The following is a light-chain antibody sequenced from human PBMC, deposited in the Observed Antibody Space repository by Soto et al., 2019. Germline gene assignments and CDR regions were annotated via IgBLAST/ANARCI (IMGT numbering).Light chain of an antibody. CDR1: SSNIGGNT. Sequence: QSVLTQPPSVSETPGQTVTISCSGSSSNIGGNTVNWYQQLPGTAPKLLIYSDYHRPSGVPDRFSGSKSGTSASLAISGLQSEDEAAYYCAARDDSLKGVIFGEGTKLTVL. J-gene: IGLJ2*01. CDR2: SDY. V-gene: IGLV1-44*01. CDR3: AARDDSLKGVI.